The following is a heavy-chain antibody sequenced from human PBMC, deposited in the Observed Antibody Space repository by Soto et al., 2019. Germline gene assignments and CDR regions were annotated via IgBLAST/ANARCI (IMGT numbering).Heavy chain of an antibody. CDR3: AKAYFVWSSEQPYYFDY. J-gene: IGHJ4*02. CDR1: GFTFSNYA. V-gene: IGHV3-23*01. CDR2: ISGSGGRS. Sequence: EVQLLDSGGGLVQPGGSLRLSCAASGFTFSNYAMTWVRQGPGKGLEWVSGISGSGGRSYYADSVKGRFTISRDNSKSTLYLQMNSLRAEDTAVYYCAKAYFVWSSEQPYYFDYWGQGTLVTDSS. D-gene: IGHD3-16*01.